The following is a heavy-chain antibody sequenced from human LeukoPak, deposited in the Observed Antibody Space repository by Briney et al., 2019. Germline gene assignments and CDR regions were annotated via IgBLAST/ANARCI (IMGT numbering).Heavy chain of an antibody. J-gene: IGHJ4*02. CDR1: GGSISSTYDH. D-gene: IGHD2-21*02. CDR2: IRYSETT. CDR3: ARRLHYFDY. Sequence: SETLSLTCTVSGGSISSTYDHWDWIRQSPGKGLEWLGSIRYSETTYYNPSLKGRVTMFVDTSNNRFSLRLRSVTAADTAVYYCARRLHYFDYWGQGSLVTVSS. V-gene: IGHV4-39*01.